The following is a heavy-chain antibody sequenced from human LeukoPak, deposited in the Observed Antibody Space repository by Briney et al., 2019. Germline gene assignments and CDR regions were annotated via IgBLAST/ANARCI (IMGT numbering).Heavy chain of an antibody. CDR2: ISGSGGST. V-gene: IGHV3-23*01. Sequence: PGGSLRLSCAASGFTFSSYAMSWVRQAPGKGLEWVSAISGSGGSTYYADSVKGRFTISRDNSKNMLYLQMNSLRAEDTAVYYCAKDLSSYYYDSSGYYGSDYWGQGTLVTVSS. CDR3: AKDLSSYYYDSSGYYGSDY. J-gene: IGHJ4*02. CDR1: GFTFSSYA. D-gene: IGHD3-22*01.